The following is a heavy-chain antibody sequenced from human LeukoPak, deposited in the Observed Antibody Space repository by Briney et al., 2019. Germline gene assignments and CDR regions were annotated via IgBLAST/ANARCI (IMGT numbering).Heavy chain of an antibody. CDR1: GFNFPTSW. Sequence: GGSLRLSCTTSGFNFPTSWMHWVRQAPGKGLVWFSRINGDGRTRNYADSVKGRFIISRDNAENTVYLQMNSLRAEDTAAYYCARNSDMNFDYWGQGTLVTVS. V-gene: IGHV3-74*01. CDR3: ARNSDMNFDY. J-gene: IGHJ4*02. CDR2: INGDGRTR. D-gene: IGHD2/OR15-2a*01.